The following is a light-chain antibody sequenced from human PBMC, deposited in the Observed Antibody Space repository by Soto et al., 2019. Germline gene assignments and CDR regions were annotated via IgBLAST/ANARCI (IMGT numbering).Light chain of an antibody. CDR3: SSFTSTNTVL. CDR2: NVS. J-gene: IGLJ2*01. CDR1: SSDVGGYNY. Sequence: QSALTQPASVSGSLGQSITISCTGTSSDVGGYNYVSWYQQHPGKAPKLMIYNVSNRPSGVSNRFSGSKSGNTASLTISGLQAEDEGHYYCSSFTSTNTVLFGGGTQLTVL. V-gene: IGLV2-14*01.